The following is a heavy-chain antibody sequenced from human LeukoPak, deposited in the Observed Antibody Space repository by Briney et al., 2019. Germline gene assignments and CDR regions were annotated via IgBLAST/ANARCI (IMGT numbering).Heavy chain of an antibody. D-gene: IGHD5-24*01. CDR1: GGSISSSSYY. Sequence: SETLSLTCTVSGGSISSSSYYWGWIRQPPGKGLEWIGSIYYSGSTYYNPSLKSRFTISVDTSKNQFSLKLSSVTAADTAVYYCATNGGGYNFYFDYWGQGTLVTVSS. CDR3: ATNGGGYNFYFDY. CDR2: IYYSGST. V-gene: IGHV4-39*01. J-gene: IGHJ4*02.